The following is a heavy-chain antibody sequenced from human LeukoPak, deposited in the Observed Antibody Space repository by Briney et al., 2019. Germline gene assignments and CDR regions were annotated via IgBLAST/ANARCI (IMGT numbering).Heavy chain of an antibody. J-gene: IGHJ4*02. V-gene: IGHV3-11*04. CDR2: LSGSGEII. Sequence: GGSLRLSCAASGFTFSDYYMSWVRQAPGKWLEWVSFLSGSGEIIYYADSVKGRFTISRDNAKNSLYLQMNSLRAEDTAVYYCARDYKYAFDNWGQGTLVTVSS. D-gene: IGHD5-24*01. CDR3: ARDYKYAFDN. CDR1: GFTFSDYY.